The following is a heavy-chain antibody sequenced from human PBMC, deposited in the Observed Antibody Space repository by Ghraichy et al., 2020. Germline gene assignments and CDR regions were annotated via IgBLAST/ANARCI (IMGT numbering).Heavy chain of an antibody. Sequence: SQTLSLTCAISGDSVSGATGAWNWIRQSPTRGLEWLGRTYYKSKWYKEYAVSVKSRMTLNIDPSKNQFSLQLTSVIPEDTALYYCARGWYRTAFDIWGQGTMVTVS. D-gene: IGHD6-13*01. J-gene: IGHJ3*02. CDR3: ARGWYRTAFDI. CDR1: GDSVSGATGA. V-gene: IGHV6-1*01. CDR2: TYYKSKWYK.